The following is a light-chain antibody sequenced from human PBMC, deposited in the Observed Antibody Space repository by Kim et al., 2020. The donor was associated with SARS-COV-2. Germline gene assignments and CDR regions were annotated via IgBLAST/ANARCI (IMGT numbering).Light chain of an antibody. J-gene: IGLJ1*01. CDR2: NSN. Sequence: ELTQPPSASGTPGQSVTISCSGSTSNIGSNSVSWYHQIPGMAPKLLIHNSNQRPSGISDRISGSQSGTSASLAISRLQSDDEAEYYCATWDDSLKNYV. V-gene: IGLV1-44*01. CDR3: ATWDDSLKNYV. CDR1: TSNIGSNS.